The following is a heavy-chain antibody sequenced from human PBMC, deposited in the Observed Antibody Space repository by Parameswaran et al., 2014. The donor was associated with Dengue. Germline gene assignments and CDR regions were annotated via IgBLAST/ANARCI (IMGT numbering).Heavy chain of an antibody. CDR3: ARHFGGVAAAVYYYYMDV. V-gene: IGHV4-38-2*01. Sequence: SETLSLTCAVSGYSISSGYYWGWIRQPPGKGLEWIGSIYHSGSTYYNPSLKSRVTISVDTSKNQFSLKLSSVTAADTAVYYCARHFGGVAAAVYYYYMDVWGKGTTVTVSS. CDR2: IYHSGST. D-gene: IGHD6-13*01. CDR1: GYSISSGYY. J-gene: IGHJ6*03.